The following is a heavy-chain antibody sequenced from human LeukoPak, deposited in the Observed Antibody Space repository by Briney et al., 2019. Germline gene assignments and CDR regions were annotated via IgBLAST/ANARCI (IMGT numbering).Heavy chain of an antibody. CDR1: GFTFSSYS. CDR2: IIASGGTT. CDR3: AKEGQQLVPGYFDY. Sequence: GGSLRLSCAASGFTFSSYSVNWVRQTPGKGLEWVSSIIASGGTTYYADSVKGRFTISRDNSKNTVYLQMNTLRAEDTAVYYCAKEGQQLVPGYFDYWGQGTLVTVSS. J-gene: IGHJ4*02. D-gene: IGHD6-13*01. V-gene: IGHV3-23*01.